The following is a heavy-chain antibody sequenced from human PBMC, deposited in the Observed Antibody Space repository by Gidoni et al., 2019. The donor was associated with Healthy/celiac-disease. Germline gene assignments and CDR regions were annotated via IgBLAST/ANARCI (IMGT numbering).Heavy chain of an antibody. V-gene: IGHV3-13*01. CDR3: ARGSLAFSGGSPFHY. D-gene: IGHD2-15*01. CDR1: GFTFSSYD. J-gene: IGHJ4*02. Sequence: EVLLVESGGGLVQPGGSLRLSCAASGFTFSSYDMHWVRQATGKGLEWVSAIGTAGDTYYPGSVKGRFTISRENAKNSLYLQMNSLRAGDTAVYYCARGSLAFSGGSPFHYWGQGALVAVSS. CDR2: IGTAGDT.